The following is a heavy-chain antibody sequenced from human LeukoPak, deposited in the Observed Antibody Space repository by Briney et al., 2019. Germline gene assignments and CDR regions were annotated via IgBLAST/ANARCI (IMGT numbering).Heavy chain of an antibody. Sequence: GGSLRLSCAASGFTFSNYAMSWVRQAPGKGLEWVSSISGTGGSTYYAASVKGRFTISRDNSKNTLYLQINSLRAEDTALYYCAKRQGILVVPAGSHYYHGMDVWGQGTTVTVSS. CDR3: AKRQGILVVPAGSHYYHGMDV. J-gene: IGHJ6*02. D-gene: IGHD2-2*01. CDR1: GFTFSNYA. CDR2: ISGTGGST. V-gene: IGHV3-23*01.